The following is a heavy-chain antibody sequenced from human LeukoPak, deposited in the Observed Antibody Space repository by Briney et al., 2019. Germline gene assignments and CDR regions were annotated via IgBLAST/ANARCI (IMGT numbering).Heavy chain of an antibody. CDR2: ISSSSSYI. D-gene: IGHD3-22*01. Sequence: PGGSLRLSCAASGFTFSSYSMNWVRQAPGKGLEWVSSISSSSSYIYYADSVKGRFTISRDNSKNTLYLQMNSLRAEDTAVYYCAKDPPMIGFYFDYWGQGTLVTVSS. CDR1: GFTFSSYS. J-gene: IGHJ4*02. CDR3: AKDPPMIGFYFDY. V-gene: IGHV3-21*01.